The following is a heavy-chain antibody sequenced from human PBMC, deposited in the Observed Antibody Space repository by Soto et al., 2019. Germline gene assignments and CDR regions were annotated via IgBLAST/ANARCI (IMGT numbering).Heavy chain of an antibody. D-gene: IGHD2-15*01. CDR1: GYTFTGYY. J-gene: IGHJ3*02. CDR2: INPNSGGT. CDR3: ARGDGDCSGGSCSAFDI. V-gene: IGHV1-2*04. Sequence: GASVKVSCKASGYTFTGYYMHWVRQAPGQGLEWMGWINPNSGGTNHAQKFQGWVTMTRDTSISTAYMELSRLRSDDTAVYYCARGDGDCSGGSCSAFDIWGQGTMVTVSS.